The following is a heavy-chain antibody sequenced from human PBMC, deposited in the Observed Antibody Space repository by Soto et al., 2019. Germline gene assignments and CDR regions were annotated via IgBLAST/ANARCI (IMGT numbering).Heavy chain of an antibody. CDR1: GGSVNSGSYY. V-gene: IGHV4-61*01. D-gene: IGHD3-22*01. CDR2: IFYSGTT. J-gene: IGHJ4*02. Sequence: SETLSLTCTVSGGSVNSGSYYWSWIRQPPGMGLEWIGYIFYSGTTNYNPSLKSRVTISLHTSKNQFSLKLTSVTAADTAVYYCARVAMPYYYHNNGQYYYDYWGQGTLVTVSS. CDR3: ARVAMPYYYHNNGQYYYDY.